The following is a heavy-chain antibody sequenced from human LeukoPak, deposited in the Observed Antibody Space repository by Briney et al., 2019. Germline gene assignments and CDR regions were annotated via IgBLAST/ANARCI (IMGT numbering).Heavy chain of an antibody. CDR1: GYTFTGYY. CDR2: ISPNSGGT. CDR3: ARDLRRSRARWENLGFDP. Sequence: ASVKVSCKASGYTFTGYYMHWVRQAPGQGLEWMGWISPNSGGTNYAQRFQGRVTMTRDTSINTAYMELSRLRSDDTAVYYCARDLRRSRARWENLGFDPWGQGTLVTVSS. D-gene: IGHD1-26*01. J-gene: IGHJ5*02. V-gene: IGHV1-2*02.